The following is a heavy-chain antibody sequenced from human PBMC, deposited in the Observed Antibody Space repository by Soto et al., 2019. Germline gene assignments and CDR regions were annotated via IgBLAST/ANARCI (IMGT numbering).Heavy chain of an antibody. CDR3: AKDVETGYCSGGSCSWGDYYYGMDV. J-gene: IGHJ6*02. CDR1: GFTFSSYA. CDR2: ISGSGGST. D-gene: IGHD2-15*01. Sequence: GVSLRLSCAASGFTFSSYAMSWVRQAPGKGLEWVTAISGSGGSTYYADSVKGRFTISRDNSKNTLYLQMNSLRAEDTAVYYCAKDVETGYCSGGSCSWGDYYYGMDVWGQGTPVTVSS. V-gene: IGHV3-23*01.